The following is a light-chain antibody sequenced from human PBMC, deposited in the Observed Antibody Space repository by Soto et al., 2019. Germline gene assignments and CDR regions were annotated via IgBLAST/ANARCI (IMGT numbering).Light chain of an antibody. CDR3: QSYDSTLSARYV. J-gene: IGLJ1*01. CDR2: GDN. V-gene: IGLV1-40*01. CDR1: TSNIWAPYD. Sequence: SVLTQPPSVSGAPGQRFSISCTGSTSNIWAPYDVHWYQHLPGTAPKLLIYGDNNRPSGVPDRFSGSTSGTSASLAIIRLQAEDEGDYYCQSYDSTLSARYVFGTGTKVTVL.